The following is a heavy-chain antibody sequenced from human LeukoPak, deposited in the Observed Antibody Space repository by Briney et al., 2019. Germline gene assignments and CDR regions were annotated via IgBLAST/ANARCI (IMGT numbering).Heavy chain of an antibody. CDR2: IWYDGSNK. Sequence: GGSLRLSCAASGFTFSSYGMHWVRQAPGKGLEWVAVIWYDGSNKYYADSVKGRFTISRDNSKNTLYLQMNSLRAEDTAVYYCARAYYYGSGRAFDYWGQGTLVTVSS. CDR1: GFTFSSYG. V-gene: IGHV3-33*01. J-gene: IGHJ4*02. D-gene: IGHD3-10*01. CDR3: ARAYYYGSGRAFDY.